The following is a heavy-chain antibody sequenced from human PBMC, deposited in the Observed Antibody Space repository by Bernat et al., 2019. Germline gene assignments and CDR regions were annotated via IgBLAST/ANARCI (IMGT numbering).Heavy chain of an antibody. CDR2: ISYDGSNK. J-gene: IGHJ4*02. CDR1: GFTFSSYA. D-gene: IGHD4-17*01. Sequence: QVQLVESGGGVVQPGRSLRLSCAASGFTFSSYAMHWVRQAPGKGLEWVAVISYDGSNKYYADSVKGRFTISRDNSKNTLYLQMNSLRDEDTAVYYCAAVTTFPFYWGQGTLVTVSS. V-gene: IGHV3-30*01. CDR3: AAVTTFPFY.